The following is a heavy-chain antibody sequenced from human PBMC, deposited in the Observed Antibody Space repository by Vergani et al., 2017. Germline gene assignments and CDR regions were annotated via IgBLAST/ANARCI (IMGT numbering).Heavy chain of an antibody. Sequence: QVQLVQSGAEVKKPGSSVKVSCKASGGTFSSYAISWVRQAPGQGLEWMGGIIPIFGIANYAQKFQGRVTITADKSTSTAYMELSSLRSEDTAVYYCATGVRDSSGYYRRDYYYYGMDVWGQGTTVTVSS. CDR3: ATGVRDSSGYYRRDYYYYGMDV. V-gene: IGHV1-69*17. CDR2: IIPIFGIA. D-gene: IGHD3-22*01. J-gene: IGHJ6*02. CDR1: GGTFSSYA.